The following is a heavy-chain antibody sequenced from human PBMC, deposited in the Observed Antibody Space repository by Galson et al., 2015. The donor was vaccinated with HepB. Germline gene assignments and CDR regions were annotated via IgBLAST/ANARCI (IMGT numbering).Heavy chain of an antibody. Sequence: SVKVSCKASGYTFTGYYMHWVRQAPGQGLEWMGWINPNSGGTNYAQKFQGWVTMTRDTSISTAYMELSRLRSDDTAVYYCARDADYDILTGYFDYWGQGTLVTVSS. J-gene: IGHJ4*02. CDR2: INPNSGGT. CDR3: ARDADYDILTGYFDY. CDR1: GYTFTGYY. D-gene: IGHD3-9*01. V-gene: IGHV1-2*04.